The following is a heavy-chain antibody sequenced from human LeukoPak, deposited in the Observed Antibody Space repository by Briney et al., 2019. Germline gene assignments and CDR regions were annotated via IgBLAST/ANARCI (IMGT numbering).Heavy chain of an antibody. J-gene: IGHJ6*02. V-gene: IGHV4-34*01. CDR1: GGSFSGYY. D-gene: IGHD6-19*01. Sequence: PSETLSLTCAVYGGSFSGYYWSWIRQPPGKGLEWIGEINRSGSTNYNPSLKSRVTISVDTSKNQFSLKLSSVTAADTAVYYCARESSSGWSRGYYYGMDVWGQGTTVTVSS. CDR2: INRSGST. CDR3: ARESSSGWSRGYYYGMDV.